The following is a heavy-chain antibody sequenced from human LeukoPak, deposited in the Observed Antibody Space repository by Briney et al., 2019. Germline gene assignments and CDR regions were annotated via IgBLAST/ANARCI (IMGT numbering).Heavy chain of an antibody. Sequence: ASVKVSCKASGYTFTGYYMHWVRQAPGQGLEWMGWINPNSGGTNYAQKFQGRVTMTRDTSISTAYMELSRLRPDDTAVYYCARVTAARAPFDYWGQGTLVTVSS. J-gene: IGHJ4*02. V-gene: IGHV1-2*02. CDR1: GYTFTGYY. CDR3: ARVTAARAPFDY. D-gene: IGHD6-6*01. CDR2: INPNSGGT.